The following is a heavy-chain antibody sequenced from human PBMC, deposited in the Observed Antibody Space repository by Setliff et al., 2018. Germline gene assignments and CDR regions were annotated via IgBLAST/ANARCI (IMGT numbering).Heavy chain of an antibody. D-gene: IGHD3-22*01. CDR3: ASGQRIHYYDKGWYFDL. Sequence: ASVKVSCKASGYTFSSYGITWVRQAPGQGLEWLGWVSAYNSHTYYIQNLLARVTMTADTATSTAYMELRSLRSDDTAVYYCASGQRIHYYDKGWYFDLWGRGTLVTSPQ. CDR2: VSAYNSHT. CDR1: GYTFSSYG. V-gene: IGHV1-18*01. J-gene: IGHJ2*01.